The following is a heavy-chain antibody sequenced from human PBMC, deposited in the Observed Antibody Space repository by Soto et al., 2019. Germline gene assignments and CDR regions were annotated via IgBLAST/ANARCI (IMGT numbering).Heavy chain of an antibody. CDR1: GYTFTGYY. Sequence: ASVKVSCKASGYTFTGYYMHWVRQAPGQGLEWMGWINPNSGGTNYAQKFQGWVTMTRDTSISTAYMELSRLRSGDTAVYYCARSPIVVVPAASDAFDIWGQGTMVTISS. J-gene: IGHJ3*02. D-gene: IGHD2-2*01. CDR2: INPNSGGT. CDR3: ARSPIVVVPAASDAFDI. V-gene: IGHV1-2*04.